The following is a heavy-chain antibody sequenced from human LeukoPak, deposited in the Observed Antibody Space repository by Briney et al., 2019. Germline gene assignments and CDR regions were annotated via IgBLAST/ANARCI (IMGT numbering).Heavy chain of an antibody. CDR1: GYTFTGYY. CDR2: INPNSGGT. D-gene: IGHD5-18*01. J-gene: IGHJ4*02. CDR3: ARDPQFDTAADY. V-gene: IGHV1-2*02. Sequence: ASVKVSCKASGYTFTGYYMHWVRQAPGQGLEWMGWINPNSGGTNYAQKFQGRVTMTRDTSISTAYMELSRLRSDDTAVYYCARDPQFDTAADYWGQGTLVTVSS.